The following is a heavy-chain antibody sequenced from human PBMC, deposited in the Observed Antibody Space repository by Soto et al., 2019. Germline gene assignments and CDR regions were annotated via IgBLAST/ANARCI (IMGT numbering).Heavy chain of an antibody. CDR2: ISGYNGNT. CDR3: ARGSIFGADESPKYYYGLDV. CDR1: GYSFRSYG. J-gene: IGHJ6*02. Sequence: QVQLVQAGAEVKQPGASVKVSCKASGYSFRSYGISWVRQAPGQGLEWLAWISGYNGNTKYAQKLQGRVTMTKDASTSTDYMELTSLRSDDTAVYYCARGSIFGADESPKYYYGLDVWGQGTTVTVSS. V-gene: IGHV1-18*01. D-gene: IGHD3-10*01.